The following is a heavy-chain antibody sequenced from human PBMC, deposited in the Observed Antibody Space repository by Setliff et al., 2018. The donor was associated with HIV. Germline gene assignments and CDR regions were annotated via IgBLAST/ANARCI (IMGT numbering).Heavy chain of an antibody. CDR1: GASISSNT. Sequence: SETLSLTCIVSGASISSNTWSWIRQAPGKGLQWIGFIYNSVTTTYDPSLKSRITISVDTSKNQFSLKLTSVTAADMGVYYCARGRKKTLAVSGTRYFDFWGQGTLVTVSS. D-gene: IGHD6-19*01. V-gene: IGHV4-59*12. CDR2: IYNSVTT. CDR3: ARGRKKTLAVSGTRYFDF. J-gene: IGHJ4*02.